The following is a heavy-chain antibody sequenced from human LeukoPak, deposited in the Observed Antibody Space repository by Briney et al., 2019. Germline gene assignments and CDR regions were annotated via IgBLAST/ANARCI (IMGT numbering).Heavy chain of an antibody. CDR1: GGSFSGYY. Sequence: SETLSLTCAVYGGSFSGYYWSWIRQPPGKGLEWIGEINHSGSTNYNPSLKSRVTISVDTSKNQFSLKLSSGTAADTAVYYCARHKVDKYSSPSRYFDYWGQGTLVTVSS. CDR3: ARHKVDKYSSPSRYFDY. V-gene: IGHV4-34*01. J-gene: IGHJ4*02. D-gene: IGHD6-6*01. CDR2: INHSGST.